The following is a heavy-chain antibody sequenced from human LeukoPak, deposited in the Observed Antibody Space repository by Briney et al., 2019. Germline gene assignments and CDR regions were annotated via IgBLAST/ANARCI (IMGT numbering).Heavy chain of an antibody. CDR3: APLRGGYTSHAFDI. CDR2: INHSGST. D-gene: IGHD5-24*01. J-gene: IGHJ3*02. V-gene: IGHV4-34*01. CDR1: SGSFSGYY. Sequence: SETLSLTCAVYSGSFSGYYWSWIRQPPGKGLEWIGEINHSGSTNYNPSLKSRVTISVDTSKNQFSLKLSSVTAADTAVYYCAPLRGGYTSHAFDIWGQGTMVTVSS.